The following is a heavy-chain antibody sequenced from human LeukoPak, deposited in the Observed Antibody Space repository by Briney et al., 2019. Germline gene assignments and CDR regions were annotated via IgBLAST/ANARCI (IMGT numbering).Heavy chain of an antibody. CDR2: INPNSGGT. J-gene: IGHJ4*02. CDR3: ARVGYDSSGYYQFDY. D-gene: IGHD3-22*01. CDR1: GYTFTGYY. Sequence: ASVKVSCKASGYTFTGYYMHWVRQAAGQGLEWMGWINPNSGGTNYAQKFQGRVTMTRGTSISTAYMELSRLRSDDTAVYYCARVGYDSSGYYQFDYWGQGTLVTVSS. V-gene: IGHV1-2*02.